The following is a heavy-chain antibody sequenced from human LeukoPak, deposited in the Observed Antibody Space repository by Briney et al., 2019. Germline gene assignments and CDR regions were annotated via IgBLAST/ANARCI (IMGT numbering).Heavy chain of an antibody. D-gene: IGHD6-19*01. V-gene: IGHV1-24*01. CDR1: GYTLTELS. CDR3: ATESGYSSGWYREFDD. Sequence: ASVKVSCKVSGYTLTELSMHWVRQAPGKGLERMGGFDPEDGETIYAQKFQGRVTMTEDTSTDTAYMELSSLRSEDTAVYYCATESGYSSGWYREFDDWGQGTLVTVSS. CDR2: FDPEDGET. J-gene: IGHJ4*02.